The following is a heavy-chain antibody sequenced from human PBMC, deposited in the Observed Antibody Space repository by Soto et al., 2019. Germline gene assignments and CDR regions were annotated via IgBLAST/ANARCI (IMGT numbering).Heavy chain of an antibody. CDR2: IYYSGST. CDR1: GGSISSISYY. J-gene: IGHJ6*02. V-gene: IGHV4-39*01. D-gene: IGHD2-2*01. Sequence: PSETLSLTCTVSGGSISSISYYWGWIRQPPGKGLEWIGSIYYSGSTYYNPSLKSRVTISVDTSKNQFSLKLSSVTAADTAVYYCASSGDQLLCNLDCYYYYGMDVWGQGTTVTVSS. CDR3: ASSGDQLLCNLDCYYYYGMDV.